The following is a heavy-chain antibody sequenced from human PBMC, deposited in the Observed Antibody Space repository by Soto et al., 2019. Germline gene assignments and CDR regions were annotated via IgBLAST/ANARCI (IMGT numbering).Heavy chain of an antibody. V-gene: IGHV4-30-4*08. D-gene: IGHD2-21*02. CDR1: GAIVTSGENY. CDR2: IYDSGVT. CDR3: VRDLAHGDKGNV. J-gene: IGHJ3*01. Sequence: SETLSLTCSVSGAIVTSGENYWSWVCQPPGKGLEWIGYIYDSGVTNYTPALKSRVTLSLDRPNNEVSLKLRSVTAADTAVYFCVRDLAHGDKGNVWGHGTLVT.